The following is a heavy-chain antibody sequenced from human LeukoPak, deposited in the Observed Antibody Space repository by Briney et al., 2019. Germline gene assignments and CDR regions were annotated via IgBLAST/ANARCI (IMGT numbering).Heavy chain of an antibody. CDR2: INEDGSNK. D-gene: IGHD6-19*01. Sequence: GGSLRLSCAASGFRFSNHYMRWIRQAPGKGLEWVANINEDGSNKWHLGSVKGRFTVSRDNARYSLYLQMNSLRVEDTAVYYCTRVIVAVPGYFDYFDFWGQGALVTVSS. CDR3: TRVIVAVPGYFDYFDF. CDR1: GFRFSNHY. J-gene: IGHJ4*02. V-gene: IGHV3-7*01.